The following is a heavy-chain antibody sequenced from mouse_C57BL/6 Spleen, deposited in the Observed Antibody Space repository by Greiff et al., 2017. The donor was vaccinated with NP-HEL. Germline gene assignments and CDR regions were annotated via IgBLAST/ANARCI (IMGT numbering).Heavy chain of an antibody. CDR1: GFTFSDYG. V-gene: IGHV5-17*01. J-gene: IGHJ4*01. CDR3: AMMTTVVEMDY. CDR2: ISSGSSTI. Sequence: EVQGVESGGGLVKPGGSLKLSCAASGFTFSDYGMHWVRQAPEKGLEWVAYISSGSSTIYYADTVKGRFTISRDNAKNTLFLQMTSLRSEDTAMYYCAMMTTVVEMDYWGQGTSVTVSS. D-gene: IGHD1-1*01.